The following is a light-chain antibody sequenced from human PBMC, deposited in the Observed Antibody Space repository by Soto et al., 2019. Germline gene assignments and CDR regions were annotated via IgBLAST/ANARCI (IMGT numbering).Light chain of an antibody. CDR1: RSDVGGYNY. J-gene: IGLJ1*01. CDR2: DVS. CDR3: SSYTSSSTLPPYV. V-gene: IGLV2-14*01. Sequence: QSALTQPASVSGSPGQSITISCTGTRSDVGGYNYVSWYQQHPGKAPKLMIYDVSNRPSGVSNRFSGSKSGNTASLTISGLQAEDEADYYCSSYTSSSTLPPYVFGTGTKLTVL.